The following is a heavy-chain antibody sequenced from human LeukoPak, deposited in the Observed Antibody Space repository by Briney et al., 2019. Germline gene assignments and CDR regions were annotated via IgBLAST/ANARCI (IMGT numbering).Heavy chain of an antibody. Sequence: SQTLSLTCAISGDSVSSNSGAWNWIRQSPSRGLEWLGRTYYRSKWYNDYAVSVKSRITIMPDTSKNQFSLQLNSVTPEDTAVYYCASGQGLNLDAFDIWGQGTMVTVSS. D-gene: IGHD3/OR15-3a*01. CDR2: TYYRSKWYN. J-gene: IGHJ3*02. CDR1: GDSVSSNSGA. CDR3: ASGQGLNLDAFDI. V-gene: IGHV6-1*01.